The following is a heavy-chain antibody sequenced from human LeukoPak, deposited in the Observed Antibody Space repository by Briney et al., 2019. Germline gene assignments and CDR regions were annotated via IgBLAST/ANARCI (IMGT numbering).Heavy chain of an antibody. CDR2: IIPILGIA. CDR1: GGTFSSYA. CDR3: ARDNGGNPTGPWTD. J-gene: IGHJ4*02. D-gene: IGHD4-23*01. Sequence: SVKVSCKASGGTFSSYAISWVRQAPGQGLEWMGRIIPILGIANYAQKFQGRVTITADKSTSTAYMELNSLRSEDTAVYYCARDNGGNPTGPWTDWGQGTLVTVSS. V-gene: IGHV1-69*04.